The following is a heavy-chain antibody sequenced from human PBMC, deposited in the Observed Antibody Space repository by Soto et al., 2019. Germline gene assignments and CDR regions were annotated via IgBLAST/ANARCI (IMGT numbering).Heavy chain of an antibody. CDR1: GFTFSSYA. V-gene: IGHV3-30-3*01. D-gene: IGHD3-22*01. CDR2: ISYDGSNK. CDR3: ARDRNYDSSGYYPAI. Sequence: GGSLRLSCAASGFTFSSYAMHWVRQAPGKGLEWVAVISYDGSNKYYADSVKGRFTISRDNSKNTLYLQMNSLRAEDTAVYYCARDRNYDSSGYYPAIRGQGTMVT. J-gene: IGHJ3*02.